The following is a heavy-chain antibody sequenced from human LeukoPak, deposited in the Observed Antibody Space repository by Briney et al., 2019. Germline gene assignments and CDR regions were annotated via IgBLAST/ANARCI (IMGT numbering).Heavy chain of an antibody. V-gene: IGHV4-4*07. J-gene: IGHJ6*03. Sequence: KSSETLSLTCTVSGGSISNYYWSWIRQPAGKGLEWIGRIYTSGSTKYNPSLKSRVTMSVDTSKNQFSLKLNSVTAADTAVYYCARRTAAAGHMDVWGEGTPVTVSS. CDR1: GGSISNYY. CDR3: ARRTAAAGHMDV. CDR2: IYTSGST. D-gene: IGHD6-13*01.